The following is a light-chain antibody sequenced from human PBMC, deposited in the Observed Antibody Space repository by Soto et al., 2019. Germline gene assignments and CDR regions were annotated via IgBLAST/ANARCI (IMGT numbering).Light chain of an antibody. Sequence: DLQITQSPSTMSGSVLDRVTSTCRASQTISSWLAWYQQKPGKAPKLLIYKASTLKSGVPSRFSGSGSGTEFTLTISSLQPDDFATYYCQHYNSYSEAFGQGTKVDNK. V-gene: IGKV1-5*03. CDR2: KAS. CDR1: QTISSW. CDR3: QHYNSYSEA. J-gene: IGKJ1*01.